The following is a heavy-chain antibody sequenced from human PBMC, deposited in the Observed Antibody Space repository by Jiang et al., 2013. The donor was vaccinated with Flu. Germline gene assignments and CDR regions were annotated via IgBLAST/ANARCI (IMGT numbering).Heavy chain of an antibody. J-gene: IGHJ1*01. V-gene: IGHV1-8*01. Sequence: GAEVKKPGASVKVSCKASGYTFTSYDINWVRQATGQGLEWMGWMNPNSGNTGYAQKFQGRVTMTRNTSISTAYMELSSLRSEDTAVYYCARAPARDIVVVPAGTQRVSGSAFFQHWGQGTLVTVSS. CDR3: ARAPARDIVVVPAGTQRVSGSAFFQH. D-gene: IGHD2-2*01. CDR1: GYTFTSYD. CDR2: MNPNSGNT.